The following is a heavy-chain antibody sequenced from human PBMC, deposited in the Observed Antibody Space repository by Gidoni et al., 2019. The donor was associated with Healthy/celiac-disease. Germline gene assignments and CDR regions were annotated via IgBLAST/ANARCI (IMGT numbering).Heavy chain of an antibody. Sequence: VQLGQSGAEVKKPGEARNSSCKGAGYSCTSYWIGWVRQMPGNGLEWMGIVYPGDTDTRSTLSSIGSVTIYADKSPVTPYLQWSILQASDTALYSRARPMCSNHYYALDVWGQGTTVTVSS. J-gene: IGHJ6*02. CDR3: ARPMCSNHYYALDV. CDR1: GYSCTSYW. CDR2: VYPGDTDT. D-gene: IGHD2-15*01. V-gene: IGHV5-51*01.